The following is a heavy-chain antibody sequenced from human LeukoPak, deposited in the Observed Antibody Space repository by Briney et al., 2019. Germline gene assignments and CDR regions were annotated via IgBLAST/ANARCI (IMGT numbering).Heavy chain of an antibody. CDR1: GGSISSSNW. CDR2: IYYSGST. J-gene: IGHJ3*02. CDR3: ARDLQTYDAFDI. Sequence: SETLSLTCAVSGGSISSSNWWRLVSQHPGKGLEWIWYIYYSGSTYYNPSLKGRVTISVDTSKNQFSLKLSSVTAADTAVYYCARDLQTYDAFDIWGQGTMVTVSS. V-gene: IGHV4-31*11. D-gene: IGHD1-1*01.